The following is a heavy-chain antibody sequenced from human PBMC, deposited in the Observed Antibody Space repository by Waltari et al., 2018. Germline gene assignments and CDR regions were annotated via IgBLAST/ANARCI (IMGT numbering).Heavy chain of an antibody. CDR1: GFTFSSYW. J-gene: IGHJ6*02. Sequence: EVQLVESGGGLVQPGGSLRLSCAASGFTFSSYWMSWVRQAPGKGLEWVANIKQDGSEKYHVDSVKGRFTISRDNAKNSLYLQMNSLRAEDTAVYYCARAELYYYGSGSYYRYYYGMDVWGQGTTVTVSS. D-gene: IGHD3-10*01. CDR2: IKQDGSEK. V-gene: IGHV3-7*03. CDR3: ARAELYYYGSGSYYRYYYGMDV.